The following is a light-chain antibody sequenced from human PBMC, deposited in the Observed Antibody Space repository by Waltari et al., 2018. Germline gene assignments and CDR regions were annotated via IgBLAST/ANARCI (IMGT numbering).Light chain of an antibody. CDR2: GAS. Sequence: EIVMTQSPASLSVSPGEGVTLSCRASQNINNYLSWYQQQPGQTPRLLIYGASTRAIGIPARCSGSGSGTEFTLTISSLQSEDFALYYCQQYNNWPPWTFGQGTKVEIK. V-gene: IGKV3D-15*01. J-gene: IGKJ1*01. CDR3: QQYNNWPPWT. CDR1: QNINNY.